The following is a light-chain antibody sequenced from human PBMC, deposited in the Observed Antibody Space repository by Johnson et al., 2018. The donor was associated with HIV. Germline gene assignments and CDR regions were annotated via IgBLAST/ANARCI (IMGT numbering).Light chain of an antibody. CDR3: GTWDSCLSAGV. CDR1: SSNIGNNY. V-gene: IGLV1-51*02. CDR2: ENN. Sequence: HSVLTQPPSVSAAPGQKVTISCSGSSSNIGNNYVSWYQQLPGTAPKLLIYENNKRPSGIPDRFSGSKSGTSATLGITGLQTGDEADYYCGTWDSCLSAGVFGTGTKVTVL. J-gene: IGLJ1*01.